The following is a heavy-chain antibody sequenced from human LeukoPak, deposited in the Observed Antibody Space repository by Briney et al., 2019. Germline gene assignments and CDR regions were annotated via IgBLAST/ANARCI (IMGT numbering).Heavy chain of an antibody. J-gene: IGHJ4*02. Sequence: PGGSLRLSCAASGFSFSGSAIHWVRQASGKGLEWVGRIRSKDNNYATAYAASVKGRFTVSRDDSKNTAYLQMNSLKTEDTAVYYCTRQGGYSYGYPFDFWGRGTLVTVSS. V-gene: IGHV3-73*01. CDR2: IRSKDNNYAT. D-gene: IGHD5-18*01. CDR1: GFSFSGSA. CDR3: TRQGGYSYGYPFDF.